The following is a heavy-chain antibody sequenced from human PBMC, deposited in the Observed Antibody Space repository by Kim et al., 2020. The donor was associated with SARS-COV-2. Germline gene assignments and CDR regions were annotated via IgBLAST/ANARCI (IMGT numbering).Heavy chain of an antibody. CDR3: ARGGRHMSGSRRDYHGVDV. D-gene: IGHD3-16*01. CDR2: IRNDGSEK. V-gene: IGHV3-7*05. CDR1: GFTFNTYC. Sequence: GGSLRLSCAASGFTFNTYCMTWVRQAPGKGLEWVANIRNDGSEKKYVDPVEGRFTISRDNAKNSVYLQMNSLRAEDTAVYYCARGGRHMSGSRRDYHGVDVWGQGTPVIVSS. J-gene: IGHJ6*02.